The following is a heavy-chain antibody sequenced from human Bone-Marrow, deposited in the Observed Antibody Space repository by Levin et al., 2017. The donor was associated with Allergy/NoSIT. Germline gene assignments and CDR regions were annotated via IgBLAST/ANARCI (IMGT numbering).Heavy chain of an antibody. J-gene: IGHJ1*01. CDR2: INHSGST. Sequence: LSQTLSLTCAVYGGSFSGYYWSWIRQPPGKGLEWIGEINHSGSTNYNPSLKSRVTISVDTSKNQFSLKLSSVTAADTAVYYCARRPVFYCTNGVCPYRTEYFQHWGQGTLVTVSS. CDR1: GGSFSGYY. D-gene: IGHD2-8*01. V-gene: IGHV4-34*01. CDR3: ARRPVFYCTNGVCPYRTEYFQH.